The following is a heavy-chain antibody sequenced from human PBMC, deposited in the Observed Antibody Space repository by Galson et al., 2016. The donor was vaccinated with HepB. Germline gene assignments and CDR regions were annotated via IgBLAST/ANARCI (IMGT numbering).Heavy chain of an antibody. D-gene: IGHD3-3*01. CDR2: ISGTSTYI. Sequence: SLRLSCAASGFTFNTYSMNWVRQAPGKGLEWVSSISGTSTYIYYADSVKGRFTISRDDSKNTVYLQMNSLRAEDTAVYYCARSYYDFWSGLGYWGQGTLVTVSS. CDR3: ARSYYDFWSGLGY. J-gene: IGHJ4*02. V-gene: IGHV3-21*04. CDR1: GFTFNTYS.